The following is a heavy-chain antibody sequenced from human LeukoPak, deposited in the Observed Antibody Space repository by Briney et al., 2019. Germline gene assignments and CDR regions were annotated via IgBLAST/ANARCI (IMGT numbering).Heavy chain of an antibody. CDR2: ISESGNS. V-gene: IGHV3-23*01. J-gene: IGHJ4*02. Sequence: GGSLRLSCAASGFSFNNFAMSWVRQAPGRGLEWVSTISESGNSYYADSVKGRFTISRDNSKNTLYLQMDSLRAEDTAVYYCARRGAVTYGLDYWGQGTLVTVSS. CDR1: GFSFNNFA. CDR3: ARRGAVTYGLDY. D-gene: IGHD4-17*01.